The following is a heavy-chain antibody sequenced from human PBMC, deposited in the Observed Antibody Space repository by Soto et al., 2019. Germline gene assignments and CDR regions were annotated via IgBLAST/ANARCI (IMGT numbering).Heavy chain of an antibody. J-gene: IGHJ4*02. V-gene: IGHV3-9*01. CDR3: AKDIGAAAGTEFDY. Sequence: SLRLSCAASGFTFDDYAMHWVRQAPGKGLEWVSGISWNSGSIGYADSVKGRFTISRDNAKNSLYLQMNSLRAEDTALYYCAKDIGAAAGTEFDYWGQGTLVTVSS. D-gene: IGHD6-13*01. CDR2: ISWNSGSI. CDR1: GFTFDDYA.